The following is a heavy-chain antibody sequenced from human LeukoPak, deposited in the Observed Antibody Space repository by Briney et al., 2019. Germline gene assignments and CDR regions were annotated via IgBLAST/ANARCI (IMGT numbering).Heavy chain of an antibody. CDR2: INHSGST. Sequence: SETLSLTCAVSGGSISSGGYSWSWIRQPPGKGLEWIGEINHSGSTNYNPSLKSRVTISVDASKNQFSLKLSSVTAADTAVYYCARGLYYYYYGMDVWGQGTTVTVSS. CDR3: ARGLYYYYYGMDV. V-gene: IGHV4-34*01. CDR1: GGSISSGGYS. J-gene: IGHJ6*02.